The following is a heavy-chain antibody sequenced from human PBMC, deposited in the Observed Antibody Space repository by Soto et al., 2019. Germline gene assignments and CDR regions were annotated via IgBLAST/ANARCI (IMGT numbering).Heavy chain of an antibody. CDR3: ARGVRMVLGVERSLQLWPHHFDY. V-gene: IGHV3-48*03. Sequence: PGGSLRLSCAASGFTFSSYEMNWVRQAPGKGLEWVSYISSSGSTIYYADSVKGRFTISRDNAKNSLYLQMNSLRAEDTAVYYCARGVRMVLGVERSLQLWPHHFDYWGQGTLVTVSS. CDR1: GFTFSSYE. D-gene: IGHD3-10*01. CDR2: ISSSGSTI. J-gene: IGHJ4*02.